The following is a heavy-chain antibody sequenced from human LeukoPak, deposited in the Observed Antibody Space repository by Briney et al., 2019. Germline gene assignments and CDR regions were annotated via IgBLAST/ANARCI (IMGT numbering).Heavy chain of an antibody. CDR1: GYSFTSYW. J-gene: IGHJ6*02. D-gene: IGHD2-8*02. CDR2: IYPGDSDT. V-gene: IGHV5-51*01. Sequence: GESLQISCKGSGYSFTSYWIGWVRQMPGKGLEWMGIIYPGDSDTRYSPSFQGQVTISADKSISTAYLQRSSLKASDTAMYYCARDGSGYGPWWCTPCGYYYYGMDVWGQGTTVTVSS. CDR3: ARDGSGYGPWWCTPCGYYYYGMDV.